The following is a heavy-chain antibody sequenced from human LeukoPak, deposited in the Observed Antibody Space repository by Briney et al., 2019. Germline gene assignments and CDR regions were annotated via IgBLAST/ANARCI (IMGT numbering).Heavy chain of an antibody. CDR1: GGTFSSYA. V-gene: IGHV1-8*02. D-gene: IGHD3-9*01. CDR2: MNPNSGNT. Sequence: ASVKVSCKASGGTFSSYAISWVRQATGQGLEWMGWMNPNSGNTGYAQKFQGRVTMTRNTSISTAYMELSSLRSEDTAVYYCARLVLRYDDAFDIWGQGTMVTVSS. J-gene: IGHJ3*02. CDR3: ARLVLRYDDAFDI.